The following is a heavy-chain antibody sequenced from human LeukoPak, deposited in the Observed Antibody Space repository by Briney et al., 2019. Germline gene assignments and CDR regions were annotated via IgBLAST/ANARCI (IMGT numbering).Heavy chain of an antibody. Sequence: SETLSLTCAVYDGSFSGYYWTWIRQPPGKGLEWIGEIIDTGSTKYNSSLKSRVTISVDTSKNQFSLKLTSVTAADTAVYYCARVTCGGDCRGHYYHYYMDVWGKGTTVTISS. CDR3: ARVTCGGDCRGHYYHYYMDV. V-gene: IGHV4-34*12. D-gene: IGHD2-21*02. CDR1: DGSFSGYY. J-gene: IGHJ6*03. CDR2: IIDTGST.